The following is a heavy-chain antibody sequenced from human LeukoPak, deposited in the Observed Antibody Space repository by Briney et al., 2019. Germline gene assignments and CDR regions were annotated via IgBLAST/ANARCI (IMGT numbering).Heavy chain of an antibody. CDR1: GGSVNSGSHY. CDR3: TRGPNHPWYSDL. CDR2: IYYSGST. V-gene: IGHV4-61*01. J-gene: IGHJ2*01. Sequence: SETLSLTCTVSGGSVNSGSHYWSWIRQPPGKGLEWIGYIYYSGSTDYSPSLKSRVTLSLDKSKNQFSLRLSSVTAADTAVYYCTRGPNHPWYSDLWGRGTLVTVSS.